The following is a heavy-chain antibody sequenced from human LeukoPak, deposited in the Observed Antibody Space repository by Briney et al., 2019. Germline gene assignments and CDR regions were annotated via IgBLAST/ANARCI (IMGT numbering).Heavy chain of an antibody. D-gene: IGHD3-10*01. CDR1: GFTASSFA. V-gene: IGHV4-59*08. Sequence: GSLRLSCAASGFTASSFAMSWVRQPPGMGLEWIAYINYNGATNYNPSLKSRVTISVDTSKNQFSLKLSSVTAADTAVYYCASFRFGRNWFDPGGQGTLVTVSS. CDR2: INYNGAT. J-gene: IGHJ5*02. CDR3: ASFRFGRNWFDP.